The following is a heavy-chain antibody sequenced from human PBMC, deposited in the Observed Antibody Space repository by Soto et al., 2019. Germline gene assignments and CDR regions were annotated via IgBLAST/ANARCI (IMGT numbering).Heavy chain of an antibody. CDR1: GYRFPSSW. J-gene: IGHJ6*02. V-gene: IGHV5-51*01. CDR2: IYPDDSDT. D-gene: IGHD3-10*01. CDR3: ARGPGDSYYGMDV. Sequence: GESLKISCKGSGYRFPSSWIGWVRQKPGKGLEWMGIIYPDDSDTRYSPSFQGQVTISADKSISTAYLQWSSLKASDTAMYYCARGPGDSYYGMDVCGQAIPVT.